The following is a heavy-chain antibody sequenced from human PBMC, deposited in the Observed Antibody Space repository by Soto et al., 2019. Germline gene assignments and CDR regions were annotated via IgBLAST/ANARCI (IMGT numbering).Heavy chain of an antibody. CDR1: GFVFSDYG. J-gene: IGHJ4*02. Sequence: QVHLVESGGGVVQPGRSLRLSCAASGFVFSDYGIHWVRQPPGKGLEWVALISCDGDIKYYADSVKGRFTISRDNSRNTVYLQMNSLRLEDAALYYCAKDNVAAIDYWGQGTLVTVSS. V-gene: IGHV3-30*18. D-gene: IGHD6-13*01. CDR3: AKDNVAAIDY. CDR2: ISCDGDIK.